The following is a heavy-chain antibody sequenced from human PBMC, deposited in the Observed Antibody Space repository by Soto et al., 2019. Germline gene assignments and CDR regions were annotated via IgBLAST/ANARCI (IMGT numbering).Heavy chain of an antibody. V-gene: IGHV1-69*01. CDR2: IIPIFGTA. Sequence: QVQLVQSGAEVKKPGSSVKVSCKASGGTFSSYAISWVRQAPGQGLEWMGGIIPIFGTANYAQKFQGRVTITADESTSTAYMELSSLRSEDTAVYYCARDSPLPDYGDYHVSYYYYYGMDVWGQLTTVTVSS. D-gene: IGHD4-17*01. CDR1: GGTFSSYA. J-gene: IGHJ6*02. CDR3: ARDSPLPDYGDYHVSYYYYYGMDV.